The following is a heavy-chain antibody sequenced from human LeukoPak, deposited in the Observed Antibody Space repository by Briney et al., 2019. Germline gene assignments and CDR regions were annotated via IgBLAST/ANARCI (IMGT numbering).Heavy chain of an antibody. J-gene: IGHJ4*02. CDR2: INAGNGNT. D-gene: IGHD1-26*01. CDR3: ARGWYGGSYYVPFDY. CDR1: RYTFTSYA. Sequence: ASVKVSCKASRYTFTSYAMHWVRQAPGQRLEWMGWINAGNGNTKYSQKFQGRVTITRDTSASTAYMELSSLRSEDTAVYYCARGWYGGSYYVPFDYWGQGTLVTVSS. V-gene: IGHV1-3*01.